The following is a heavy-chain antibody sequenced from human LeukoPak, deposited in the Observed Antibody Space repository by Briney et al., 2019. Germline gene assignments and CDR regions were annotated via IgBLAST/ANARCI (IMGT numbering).Heavy chain of an antibody. CDR1: GYRFTDYW. CDR2: IYPGDSDT. J-gene: IGHJ6*02. V-gene: IGHV5-51*01. CDR3: ARGAAGTTPDYYYFGLDV. D-gene: IGHD1-7*01. Sequence: PGESLKISCKGSGYRFTDYWIGWVRQMPGKGLEWMGIIYPGDSDTRYCPSFQGQVTISADKSINTAHLQWSSLKASDTAMYYCARGAAGTTPDYYYFGLDVWGQGTTVRVSS.